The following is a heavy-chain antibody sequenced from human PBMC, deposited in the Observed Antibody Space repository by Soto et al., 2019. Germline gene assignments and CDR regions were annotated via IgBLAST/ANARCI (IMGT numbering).Heavy chain of an antibody. D-gene: IGHD2-21*02. Sequence: QVQLVQSGAEVKKPGASVKVSCKASGYTFTSYGISWVRQAPGQGLEWMGWISANNGNTNYVQKLQGRVTITTDTSTSTAYTQLTSLTSPDPPVSYYSTVLVTSALDYWGQGTLVTVSS. J-gene: IGHJ4*02. CDR2: ISANNGNT. CDR1: GYTFTSYG. V-gene: IGHV1-18*01. CDR3: STVLVTSALDY.